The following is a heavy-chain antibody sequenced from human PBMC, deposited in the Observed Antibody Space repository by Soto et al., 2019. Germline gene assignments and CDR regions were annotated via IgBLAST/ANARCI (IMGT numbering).Heavy chain of an antibody. CDR3: ARIEAVAGIVDY. J-gene: IGHJ4*02. CDR2: IIPILGIA. V-gene: IGHV1-69*02. D-gene: IGHD6-19*01. Sequence: SVKVSCKASGGTFSSYTISWVRQAPGQGLEWMGRIIPILGIANYAQKFQGRVTITADKSTSTAYMELSSLRSEDTAVYYCARIEAVAGIVDYWGQGTLVTVSS. CDR1: GGTFSSYT.